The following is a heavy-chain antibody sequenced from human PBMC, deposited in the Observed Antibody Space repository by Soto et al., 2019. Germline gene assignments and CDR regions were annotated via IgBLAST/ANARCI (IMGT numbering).Heavy chain of an antibody. CDR2: ISYDGSNK. J-gene: IGHJ6*02. CDR3: AKEDCGEGCTGREGPMDV. Sequence: QVQLVESGGGVVQPGRSLRLSCAASGFTFSSYGMHWVRQAPGKGLEWVAVISYDGSNKYYADSVKGRFTISRDNSKNKLYLQMNSLRAEETAVYYCAKEDCGEGCTGREGPMDVWGQGTTVTVSS. D-gene: IGHD2-8*02. CDR1: GFTFSSYG. V-gene: IGHV3-30*18.